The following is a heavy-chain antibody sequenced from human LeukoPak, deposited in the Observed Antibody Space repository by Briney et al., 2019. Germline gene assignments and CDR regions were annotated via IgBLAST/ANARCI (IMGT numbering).Heavy chain of an antibody. CDR2: IYYSGST. CDR3: ARPGVGATLKDAFDI. J-gene: IGHJ3*02. Sequence: SETLSLTCTVSGGSISSSSYYWGWIRQPPGKGLEWIGSIYYSGSTYYNPSLKSRVTISVDTSKNQFSLKLSSVTAADTAVYYCARPGVGATLKDAFDIWGQGTMVTVSS. V-gene: IGHV4-39*01. CDR1: GGSISSSSYY. D-gene: IGHD1-26*01.